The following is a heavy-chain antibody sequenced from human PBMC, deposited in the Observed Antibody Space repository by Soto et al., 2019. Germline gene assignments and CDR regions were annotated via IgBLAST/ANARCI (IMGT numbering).Heavy chain of an antibody. D-gene: IGHD2-21*02. CDR1: GGSISSSSYY. J-gene: IGHJ4*02. CDR2: IYYSGST. CDR3: ARHALYCGGDCLGPVGY. V-gene: IGHV4-39*01. Sequence: QLQLQESGPGLVKPSETLSLTCTVSGGSISSSSYYWGWIRQPPGKGLEWIGSIYYSGSTYYNPSLKSRVTISVDTSKNQFSLKLSSVTAADTAVYYCARHALYCGGDCLGPVGYWGQGTLVTVSS.